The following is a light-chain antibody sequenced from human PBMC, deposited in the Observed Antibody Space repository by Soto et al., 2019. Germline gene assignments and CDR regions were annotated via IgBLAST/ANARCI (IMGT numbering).Light chain of an antibody. J-gene: IGKJ1*01. Sequence: EIVLTQSPGTLSLSPGERATLSCMGGRSGTNNYLACYQQQPGRAPRLVIYGASSRGTGIPDRFSASGYGVDFSLTISRLEPEDFAVYYCQQYGSSPRTFGQGTKVDI. CDR2: GAS. CDR3: QQYGSSPRT. V-gene: IGKV3-20*01. CDR1: RSGTNNY.